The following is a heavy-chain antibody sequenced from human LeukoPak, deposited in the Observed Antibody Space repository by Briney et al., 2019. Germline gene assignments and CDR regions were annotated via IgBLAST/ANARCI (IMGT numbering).Heavy chain of an antibody. D-gene: IGHD3-10*01. CDR3: ARGYYYGSGSYYPFDY. Sequence: GASVKVSCKASGGTFGSYAISWVRQAPGQGLEWMGGIIPIFGTADYAQKFQGRVTITADESTSTAYMELSSLRSEDTAVYYCARGYYYGSGSYYPFDYWGQGTLVTVSS. V-gene: IGHV1-69*13. CDR2: IIPIFGTA. J-gene: IGHJ4*02. CDR1: GGTFGSYA.